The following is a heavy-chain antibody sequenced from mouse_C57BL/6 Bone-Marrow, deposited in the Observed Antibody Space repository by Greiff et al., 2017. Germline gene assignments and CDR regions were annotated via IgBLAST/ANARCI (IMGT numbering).Heavy chain of an antibody. J-gene: IGHJ3*01. CDR1: GFTFSSYA. CDR3: AREEGKAY. V-gene: IGHV5-4*01. CDR2: ISDGGSYT. Sequence: EVQLVESGGGLVKPGGSLKLSCAASGFTFSSYAMSWVRQTPEKRLEWVATISDGGSYTYYPDNVKGRFTISRDNAKNNLYLQMSHLKSEDTAMYYCAREEGKAYWGQGTLVTVSA.